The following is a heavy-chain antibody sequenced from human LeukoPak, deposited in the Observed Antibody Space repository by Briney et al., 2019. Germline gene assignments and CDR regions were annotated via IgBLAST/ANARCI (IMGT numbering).Heavy chain of an antibody. Sequence: GASVKVSCKASGGTVSSYAISWGRQAPGQGVEWMGGRIPIFSTAKYAQKFQLRGTVTAGESKSTASMELSSMRSEHTAVYYCASFSADFWSGYYTEYDYWGQGTLVTVSP. CDR2: RIPIFSTA. CDR1: GGTVSSYA. V-gene: IGHV1-69*13. D-gene: IGHD3-3*01. J-gene: IGHJ4*02. CDR3: ASFSADFWSGYYTEYDY.